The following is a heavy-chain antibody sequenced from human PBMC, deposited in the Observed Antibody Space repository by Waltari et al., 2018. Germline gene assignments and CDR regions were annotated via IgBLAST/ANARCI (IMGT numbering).Heavy chain of an antibody. V-gene: IGHV4-38-2*01. Sequence: QVQLQESGPGLVKPSETLSLTCAVSGYSISSGYSWGWLRQPPGKGLEWIGSIYHSGSTYYNPSLKSRVTISVDTSKNQFSLKLSSVTAADTAVYYCARVKGSSSYSDYWGQGTLVTVSS. CDR3: ARVKGSSSYSDY. CDR1: GYSISSGYS. CDR2: IYHSGST. D-gene: IGHD6-13*01. J-gene: IGHJ4*02.